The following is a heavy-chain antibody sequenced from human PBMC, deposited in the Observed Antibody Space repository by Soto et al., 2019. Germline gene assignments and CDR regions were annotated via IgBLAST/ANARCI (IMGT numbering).Heavy chain of an antibody. CDR1: GGSISSGGYS. D-gene: IGHD2-2*01. V-gene: IGHV4-30-2*01. CDR2: IYDSGSS. J-gene: IGHJ3*01. CDR3: ARVPARLGAFDV. Sequence: SETLSLTCAVSGGSISSGGYSWSWIRQPPGKGLEWVGYIYDSGSSYYNPSLKSRVSISLDRSKNQFSLKLSSVTAADTAVYYCARVPARLGAFDVWGQGTMVTVSS.